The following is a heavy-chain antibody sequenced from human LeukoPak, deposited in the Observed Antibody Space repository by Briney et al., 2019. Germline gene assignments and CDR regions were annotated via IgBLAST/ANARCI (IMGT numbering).Heavy chain of an antibody. D-gene: IGHD3-16*01. Sequence: GGSLRLSCAASGFIFDDYGMHWVGQAPGKGLEWVSVISADGGRTRYADSVKGRFTSSRDNSKNSLYLQMNSLRADDTALYYCAKDSLNDYYNSGMDVWGQGTTATVSS. CDR3: AKDSLNDYYNSGMDV. J-gene: IGHJ6*02. CDR2: ISADGGRT. V-gene: IGHV3-43*02. CDR1: GFIFDDYG.